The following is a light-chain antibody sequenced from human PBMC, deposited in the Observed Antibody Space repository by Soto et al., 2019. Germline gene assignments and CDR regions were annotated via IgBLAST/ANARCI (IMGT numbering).Light chain of an antibody. Sequence: QSVLTQPRSVSGSPGQSVTISCTGTNNDVGGYNYVSWYQQQPGKAPKLIIYDVTKRPSGGPDRFPGSKSGNTASLTISGLQADDDADYYCSSYAGSYTLVFGGGTKLTVL. J-gene: IGLJ3*02. CDR3: SSYAGSYTLV. V-gene: IGLV2-11*01. CDR1: NNDVGGYNY. CDR2: DVT.